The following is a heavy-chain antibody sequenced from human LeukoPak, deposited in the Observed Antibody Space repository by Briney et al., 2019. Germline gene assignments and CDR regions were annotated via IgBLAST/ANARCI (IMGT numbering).Heavy chain of an antibody. Sequence: TGGSLRLSCATSGFTFRNYWMSWVRQAPGKGLQWVANIKQDRSQKYYVDSVKGRFTISRDNAKNSLFLQMDSLRVEDTAVYYCARVIAARPAWGQGILVTVSS. J-gene: IGHJ5*02. V-gene: IGHV3-7*05. CDR2: IKQDRSQK. D-gene: IGHD6-6*01. CDR1: GFTFRNYW. CDR3: ARVIAARPA.